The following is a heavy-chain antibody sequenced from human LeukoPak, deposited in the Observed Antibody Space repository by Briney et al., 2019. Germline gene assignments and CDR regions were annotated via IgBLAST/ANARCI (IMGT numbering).Heavy chain of an antibody. V-gene: IGHV4-4*08. CDR3: VSLKIGAYFDL. D-gene: IGHD2-21*01. CDR1: DDSISMYY. J-gene: IGHJ2*01. CDR2: IYSSGAT. Sequence: SETLSLTCTASDDSISMYYWSWIRQPPGKGPEWIAYIYSSGATSYNPSLRSRVSISLDTCNSQFSLKLNSMTVADTAVYYCVSLKIGAYFDLWARGPLVTVPS.